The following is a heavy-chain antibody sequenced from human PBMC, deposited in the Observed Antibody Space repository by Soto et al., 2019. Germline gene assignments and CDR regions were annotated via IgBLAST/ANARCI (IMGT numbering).Heavy chain of an antibody. CDR2: IYPGDSDT. D-gene: IGHD4-17*01. CDR1: GYSFTSYW. CDR3: ARVYGDYVDYYYGMDV. V-gene: IGHV5-51*01. J-gene: IGHJ6*02. Sequence: VESLKISCKGSGYSFTSYWIGWVRQMPGKGLEWMGIIYPGDSDTRYSPSFQGQVTISADKSISTAYLQWSSLKASDTAMYYCARVYGDYVDYYYGMDVWGRGTTVTVSS.